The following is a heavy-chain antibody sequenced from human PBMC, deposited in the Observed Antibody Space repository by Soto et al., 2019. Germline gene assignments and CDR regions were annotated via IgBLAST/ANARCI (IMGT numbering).Heavy chain of an antibody. V-gene: IGHV4-4*07. CDR3: AREESYHYYDSSGYLLDY. Sequence: SETLSLTCTVSGGSISSYYWSWIRQPAGKGLEWIGRIYTSGSTNYNPSLKSRVTMSVDTSKNQFSLKLSSVTAADTAVYYCAREESYHYYDSSGYLLDYWGQGTLVTVSS. J-gene: IGHJ4*02. CDR1: GGSISSYY. D-gene: IGHD3-22*01. CDR2: IYTSGST.